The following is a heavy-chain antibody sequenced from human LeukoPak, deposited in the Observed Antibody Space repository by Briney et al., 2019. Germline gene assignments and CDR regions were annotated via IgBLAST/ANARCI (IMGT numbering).Heavy chain of an antibody. V-gene: IGHV1-58*02. CDR1: GFTFTSSA. Sequence: SVKVSCKASGFTFTSSAMQWVRQARGQRLEWIGWIVVGSGNTNYAQKFQERVTITRDMSTSTAYMELSSLRSEDTAVYYCAATGWSYPGWFDPWGQGTLVTVSS. CDR3: AATGWSYPGWFDP. J-gene: IGHJ5*02. CDR2: IVVGSGNT. D-gene: IGHD3-10*01.